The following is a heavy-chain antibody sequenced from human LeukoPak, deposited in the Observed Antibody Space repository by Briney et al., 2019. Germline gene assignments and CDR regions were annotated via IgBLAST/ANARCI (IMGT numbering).Heavy chain of an antibody. V-gene: IGHV4-39*01. CDR2: IYYSGST. J-gene: IGHJ6*03. Sequence: PSETLSLTCTVSGGSISSSTYYWGWIRQPPGKGLEWIGSIYYSGSTYYNPSLKSRITISVDTSKNQFSLKLSSVTAADTAVYYCAMLKYYYYMDVWGKGTTVTISS. CDR1: GGSISSSTYY. D-gene: IGHD4/OR15-4a*01. CDR3: AMLKYYYYMDV.